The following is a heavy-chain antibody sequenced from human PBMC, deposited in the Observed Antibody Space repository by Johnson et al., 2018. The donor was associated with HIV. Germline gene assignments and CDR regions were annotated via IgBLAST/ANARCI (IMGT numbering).Heavy chain of an antibody. Sequence: VQLVESGGGLVKPGGSLRLSCAASGLIFSDYYMSWVRQAPGKGLEWVGRIKSKTDGGTKDYAAPVKGRFTISRDDSKNTLYLQMNSLKTEDTAVYYCTTGWYSGYDLPNAFDIWGQGTMVTVSS. CDR2: IKSKTDGGTK. V-gene: IGHV3-15*01. D-gene: IGHD5-12*01. J-gene: IGHJ3*02. CDR3: TTGWYSGYDLPNAFDI. CDR1: GLIFSDYY.